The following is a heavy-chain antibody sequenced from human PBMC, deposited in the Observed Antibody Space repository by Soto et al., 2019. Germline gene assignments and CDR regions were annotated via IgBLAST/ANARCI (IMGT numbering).Heavy chain of an antibody. D-gene: IGHD2-8*01. CDR3: ARRLTKTVSALGY. Sequence: GALRVSCSASVFTFTSFAIHWVREAPGKGLEWVAVISENGVNKYSAESVRGRFVISRDNSKNTVELEMNSLRPEDTAIYFCARRLTKTVSALGYWGQGTLVTVSS. CDR2: ISENGVNK. J-gene: IGHJ4*02. CDR1: VFTFTSFA. V-gene: IGHV3-30*09.